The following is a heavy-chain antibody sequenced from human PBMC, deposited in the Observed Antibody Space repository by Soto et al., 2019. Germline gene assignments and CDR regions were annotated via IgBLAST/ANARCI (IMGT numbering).Heavy chain of an antibody. CDR2: INHSGST. Sequence: SETLSLTCAVYGGSFSSYYWSWIRQPPGKGLEWIGEINHSGSTNYNPSLKSRVTISVDTSKNQFSLKLSSVTAADTAVYYCARGLGSSWSRSYYSYYYMDVWGKGTTVTVSS. D-gene: IGHD6-13*01. J-gene: IGHJ6*03. CDR1: GGSFSSYY. V-gene: IGHV4-34*01. CDR3: ARGLGSSWSRSYYSYYYMDV.